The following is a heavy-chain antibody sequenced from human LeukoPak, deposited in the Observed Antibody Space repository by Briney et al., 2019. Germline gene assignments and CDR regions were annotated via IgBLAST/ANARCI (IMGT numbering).Heavy chain of an antibody. CDR2: IRYNGNNQ. Sequence: GGSLRLSCAASGFTFNNYGMHWVRQAPGKGLEWVAFIRYNGNNQYYADSVKGRFTISRDNSKNTLYLQMNSLKGDDTAVYYCAKEIWPTVTTPGHTHFDYWGQGTLVTVSS. J-gene: IGHJ4*02. D-gene: IGHD4-17*01. V-gene: IGHV3-30*02. CDR1: GFTFNNYG. CDR3: AKEIWPTVTTPGHTHFDY.